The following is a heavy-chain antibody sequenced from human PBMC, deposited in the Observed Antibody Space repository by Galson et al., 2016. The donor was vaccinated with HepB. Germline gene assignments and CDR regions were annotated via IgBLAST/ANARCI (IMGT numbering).Heavy chain of an antibody. V-gene: IGHV4-31*02. CDR3: ARGLRGWYRELSAPDY. CDR2: IYYSGST. D-gene: IGHD3-10*01. Sequence: HPGKGLEWIGYIYYSGSTYYNPSLKSRVIMSVDTSKNQFSLRLSSVTAADTAVYYCARGLRGWYRELSAPDYWGQGTLVTVSS. J-gene: IGHJ4*02.